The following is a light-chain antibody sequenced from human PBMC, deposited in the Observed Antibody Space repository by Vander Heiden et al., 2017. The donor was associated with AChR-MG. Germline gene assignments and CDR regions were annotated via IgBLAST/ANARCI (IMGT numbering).Light chain of an antibody. CDR3: MQALQTPRT. V-gene: IGKV2-28*01. J-gene: IGKJ1*01. Sequence: DIVITVSTLSLPGSPGESASISVRSSEGVLHSNGYYFLCWYLEKPGQSPQLLIYLGSNRASGVPGRFSGSGSGTYFTLKISRVEAEDVGVYCRMQALQTPRTFGQGTKVEIK. CDR2: LGS. CDR1: EGVLHSNGYYF.